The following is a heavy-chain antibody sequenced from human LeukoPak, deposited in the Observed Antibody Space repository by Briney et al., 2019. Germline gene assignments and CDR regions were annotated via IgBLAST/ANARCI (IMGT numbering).Heavy chain of an antibody. CDR2: INPNSGGT. J-gene: IGHJ5*01. CDR1: GYTFSDYY. V-gene: IGHV1-2*02. D-gene: IGHD6-13*01. Sequence: ASVKVSCKASGYTFSDYYMHWVRQAPGQGLEWIGWINPNSGGTKYAQKFQGRVTTTRDTSISTAYIEVSRLRSDDTAVYYCMREVGSINWYAYWGQGTLVTVSS. CDR3: MREVGSINWYAY.